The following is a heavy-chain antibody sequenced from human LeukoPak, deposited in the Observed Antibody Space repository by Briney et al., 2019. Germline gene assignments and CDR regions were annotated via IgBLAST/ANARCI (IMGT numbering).Heavy chain of an antibody. CDR3: VRHDNGDYALNWFGT. J-gene: IGHJ5*02. V-gene: IGHV4-39*01. CDR1: GGSISSGSYF. Sequence: PSETLSLTCTVSGGSISSGSYFWGWIRQSPATGREWIGPTSYSGITYYNPSPRSRVTISLDTPKSQFSLRLSSVTAADTAVYYCVRHDNGDYALNWFGTWGQGSLVTVSS. D-gene: IGHD4-17*01. CDR2: TSYSGIT.